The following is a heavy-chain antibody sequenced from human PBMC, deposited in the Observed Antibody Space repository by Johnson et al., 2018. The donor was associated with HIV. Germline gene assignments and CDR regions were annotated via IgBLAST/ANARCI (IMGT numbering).Heavy chain of an antibody. CDR3: ARAPEVRGIDAFDI. V-gene: IGHV3-30-3*01. Sequence: QMLLVESGGGVVQPGRSLRLSCAASGFTFSSYAMHWVRQAPGKGLAWVAVISYDGSNKYYADSVKGRFTISRDNSKNTLYLQMNSLTAEDTAVYYCARAPEVRGIDAFDIWGQGTMVTVS. CDR2: ISYDGSNK. D-gene: IGHD3-10*01. J-gene: IGHJ3*02. CDR1: GFTFSSYA.